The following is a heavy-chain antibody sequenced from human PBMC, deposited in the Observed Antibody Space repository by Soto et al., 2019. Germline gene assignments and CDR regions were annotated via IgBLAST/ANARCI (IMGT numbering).Heavy chain of an antibody. CDR2: IYWDDDK. D-gene: IGHD6-19*01. Sequence: QITLKESGPTLVKPTQTLTLTCTFSGISLSTSGVGVGWIRQPPGKALEWLALIYWDDDKRYSPSLKSRLTITKDTSKNQVVLTKTNMDPVDPATYYCAHMSQCLVLIWFDPWGQLTLFTVSS. J-gene: IGHJ5*02. CDR3: AHMSQCLVLIWFDP. CDR1: GISLSTSGVG. V-gene: IGHV2-5*02.